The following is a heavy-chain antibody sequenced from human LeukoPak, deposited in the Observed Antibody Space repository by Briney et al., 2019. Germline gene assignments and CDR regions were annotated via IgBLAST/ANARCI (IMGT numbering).Heavy chain of an antibody. CDR3: ARVLVEGPARQNYNMHV. CDR1: GGSISSGGYY. CDR2: IYHSGST. D-gene: IGHD6-6*01. J-gene: IGHJ6*03. Sequence: SETLSLTWTVSGGSISSGGYYWSWIRRPPGKGLDWIGYIYHSGSTYYNPSLKSRVTISVDRSKNPSSLKLSSVTAADTAVYYCARVLVEGPARQNYNMHVWGKGTTVTVSS. V-gene: IGHV4-30-2*01.